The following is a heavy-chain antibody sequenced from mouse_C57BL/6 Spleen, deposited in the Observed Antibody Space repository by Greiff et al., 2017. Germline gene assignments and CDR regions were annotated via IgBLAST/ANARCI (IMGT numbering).Heavy chain of an antibody. D-gene: IGHD2-12*01. CDR3: ARHSPNWYFDV. CDR2: IYPGSGNT. Sequence: VQLQQSGPELVKPGASVKISCKASGYSFTSYYIHWVKQRPGQGLEWIGWIYPGSGNTKYNEKFKGKATLMADTSSSTAYMQLSSLTSEDSAVYYCARHSPNWYFDVWGTGTTVTVSS. J-gene: IGHJ1*03. V-gene: IGHV1-66*01. CDR1: GYSFTSYY.